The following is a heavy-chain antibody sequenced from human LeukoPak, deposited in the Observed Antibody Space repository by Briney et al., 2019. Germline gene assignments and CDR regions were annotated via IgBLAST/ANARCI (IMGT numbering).Heavy chain of an antibody. CDR1: GYSFTSYW. J-gene: IGHJ4*02. Sequence: GESLKISCKGSGYSFTSYWIGWVRQMPGKGLEWMGIIYPGDSDTRYSPSFQGQVTISADKSISTAYLQWSSLKASDTAMYYCARSVIYDSSGREYYFDYWGQGTLVTVSS. V-gene: IGHV5-51*01. CDR2: IYPGDSDT. D-gene: IGHD3-22*01. CDR3: ARSVIYDSSGREYYFDY.